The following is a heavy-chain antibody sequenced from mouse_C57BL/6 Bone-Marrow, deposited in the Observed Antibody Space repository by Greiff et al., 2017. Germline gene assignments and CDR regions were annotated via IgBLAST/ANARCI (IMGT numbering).Heavy chain of an antibody. D-gene: IGHD1-1*01. V-gene: IGHV1-42*01. CDR3: ARGGGSSHWYIDV. CDR1: GYSFTGYY. J-gene: IGHJ1*03. Sequence: EVHLVESGPELVKPGASVKISCKASGYSFTGYYMNWVKQSPEKSLEWIGEINPSTGGTTYNQKFKAKATVTVDKSSSTAYMQLKSLTSEDSAVYYGARGGGSSHWYIDVWGTGTTVTVSS. CDR2: INPSTGGT.